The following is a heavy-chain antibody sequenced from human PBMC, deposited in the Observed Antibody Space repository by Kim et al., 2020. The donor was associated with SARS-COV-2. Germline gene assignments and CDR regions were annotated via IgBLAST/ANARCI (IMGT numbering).Heavy chain of an antibody. CDR2: ISSSGSTI. D-gene: IGHD2-15*01. CDR3: ATWIVVVVAAMEAFDI. Sequence: GGSLRLSCAASGFTFSDYYMSWIRQAPGKGLEWVSYISSSGSTIYYADSVKGRFTISRDNAKNSLYLQMNSLRAEDTAVYYCATWIVVVVAAMEAFDIWGQGTMVTVSS. J-gene: IGHJ3*02. CDR1: GFTFSDYY. V-gene: IGHV3-11*01.